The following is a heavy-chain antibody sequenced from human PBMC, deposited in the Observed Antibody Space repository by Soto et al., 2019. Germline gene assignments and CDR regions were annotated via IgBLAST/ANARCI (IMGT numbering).Heavy chain of an antibody. CDR3: AREDSIIIPAVSDF. D-gene: IGHD3-22*01. CDR1: GFTFNNYG. J-gene: IGHJ4*02. V-gene: IGHV3-21*01. CDR2: VSKSGYA. Sequence: SLRLSCTVSGFTFNNYGINWVRQAPGKGLEWVSSVSKSGYAYYSDSVRGRFTISRDNAKNSVSLQMNTLRVEDTAVYYCAREDSIIIPAVSDFWGQGTLVTVS.